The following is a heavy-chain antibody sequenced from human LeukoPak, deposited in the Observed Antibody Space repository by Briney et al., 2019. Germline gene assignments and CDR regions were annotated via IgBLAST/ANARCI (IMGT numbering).Heavy chain of an antibody. D-gene: IGHD3-16*01. CDR1: GFAFGNDA. J-gene: IGHJ4*02. CDR3: AKSTSPYEFDY. CDR2: IGGTGGT. Sequence: GGSLRLSCAASGFAFGNDAMNWVRQAPGKGLEWVSSIGGTGGTYYTDSVKGRFTISRDNSKNTLYLQMNSLRAEDTAVYYCAKSTSPYEFDYWGQGTLVTVSS. V-gene: IGHV3-23*01.